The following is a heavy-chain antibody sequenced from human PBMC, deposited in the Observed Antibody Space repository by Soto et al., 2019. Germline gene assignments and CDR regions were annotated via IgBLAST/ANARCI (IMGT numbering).Heavy chain of an antibody. Sequence: PSQTLSLTCAISGDSVSSNSAAWNWIRQSPSRGPEWLGRTYYRSKWYNDYAVSVKSRITINPDTSKNQFSLQLNSVTPEDTAVYYCASGGAPGSRYYYYGMDVWGQGTTVTVSS. V-gene: IGHV6-1*01. D-gene: IGHD3-10*01. CDR1: GDSVSSNSAA. J-gene: IGHJ6*02. CDR3: ASGGAPGSRYYYYGMDV. CDR2: TYYRSKWYN.